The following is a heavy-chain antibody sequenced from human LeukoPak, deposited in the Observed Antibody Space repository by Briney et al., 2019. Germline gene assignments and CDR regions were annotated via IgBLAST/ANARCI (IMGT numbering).Heavy chain of an antibody. CDR3: ARVLYGDYYFDY. Sequence: ASVKVSCKASGYTFTSYAMHWVRQAPGQRLEWMGWINAGNDNTKYSQKFQGRVTITRDTSASTAYMELSSLRSEDTAVYYCARVLYGDYYFDYWGQGTLVTVSS. D-gene: IGHD4-17*01. J-gene: IGHJ4*02. V-gene: IGHV1-3*01. CDR1: GYTFTSYA. CDR2: INAGNDNT.